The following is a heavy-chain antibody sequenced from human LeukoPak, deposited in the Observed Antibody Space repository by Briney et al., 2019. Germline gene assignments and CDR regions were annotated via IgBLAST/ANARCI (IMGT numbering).Heavy chain of an antibody. D-gene: IGHD2-2*01. CDR1: GFTCDDYG. CDR3: ARDGTPDTSCSSTSCYPNWFDP. CDR2: INWNGGST. V-gene: IGHV3-20*04. J-gene: IGHJ5*02. Sequence: PGGSLRLSCAASGFTCDDYGMSWVRQAPGKGLEWVSGINWNGGSTGYADSVKGRFTISRENAKNSLYLPMNSLRAEDSAVYYCARDGTPDTSCSSTSCYPNWFDPWGQGTLVTVSS.